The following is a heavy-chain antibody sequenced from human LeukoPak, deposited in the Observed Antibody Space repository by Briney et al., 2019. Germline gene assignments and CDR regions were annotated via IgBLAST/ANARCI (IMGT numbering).Heavy chain of an antibody. Sequence: SVKVSCKASGGTFSSYTISWVRQAPGQGLEWMGRIIPILGTANYAQKFQGRVTITADKSTSTAYMELSSLRSEDTAVYYCARELGASGYYHRYIYYFDYWGQGTLVTVSS. CDR2: IIPILGTA. V-gene: IGHV1-69*08. J-gene: IGHJ4*02. CDR1: GGTFSSYT. CDR3: ARELGASGYYHRYIYYFDY. D-gene: IGHD3-3*01.